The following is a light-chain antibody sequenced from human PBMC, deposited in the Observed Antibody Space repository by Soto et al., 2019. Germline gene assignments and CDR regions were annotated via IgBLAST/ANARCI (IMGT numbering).Light chain of an antibody. CDR1: SSDVGGYNY. CDR3: RPYAGNQTPVV. CDR2: EVS. Sequence: QSALTQPPSASGSPGQSVTISCTGTSSDVGGYNYVSWYQHHPGKAPKLMVSEVSKRPSGVPDRFSGSKSGTAASLPVSGLQAEDEDDYYCRPYAGNQTPVVFGTGTKPTVL. V-gene: IGLV2-8*01. J-gene: IGLJ1*01.